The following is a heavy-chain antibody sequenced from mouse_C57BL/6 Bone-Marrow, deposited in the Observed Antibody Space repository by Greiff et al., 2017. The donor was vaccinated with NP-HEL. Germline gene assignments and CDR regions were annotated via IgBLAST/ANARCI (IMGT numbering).Heavy chain of an antibody. Sequence: EVQLQQSGGDLVKPGGSLKLSCAASGFTFSSYGMSWVRQTPDKRLEWVATISSGGSYTYYPDSVKGRFTISRDNAKNTLYLQMSSLKSEDTAMYYCARRDYGAWFAYWGQGTLVTVSA. V-gene: IGHV5-6*01. CDR1: GFTFSSYG. CDR3: ARRDYGAWFAY. J-gene: IGHJ3*01. D-gene: IGHD1-1*01. CDR2: ISSGGSYT.